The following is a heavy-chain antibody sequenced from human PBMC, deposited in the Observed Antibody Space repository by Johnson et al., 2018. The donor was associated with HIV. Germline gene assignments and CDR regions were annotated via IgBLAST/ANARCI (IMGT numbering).Heavy chain of an antibody. CDR2: INSDGIST. Sequence: EQLVESGGGLVQPGGSLRLSCAASGFTVSSNYMSWVRQAPGKGLEWVSRINSDGISTSYAASVKGRFTISRDNAKNTLYLQMNLLRAEDTALDSCAGAPGGRGVDACDVWGQGTVVIVAS. D-gene: IGHD1-26*01. CDR1: GFTVSSNY. CDR3: AGAPGGRGVDACDV. J-gene: IGHJ3*01. V-gene: IGHV3-74*02.